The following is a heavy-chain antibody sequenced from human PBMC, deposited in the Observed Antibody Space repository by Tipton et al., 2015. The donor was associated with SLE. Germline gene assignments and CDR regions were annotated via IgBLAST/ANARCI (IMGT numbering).Heavy chain of an antibody. CDR1: GFTFSDYY. Sequence: SLRLSCAASGFTFSDYYMSWVRQAPGKGLEWVAVISYDGSNKYYADSVKGRFTISRDNAKNSLYLQMNSLRAEDTAVYYCARRAVAGTPYYFDYWGQGTLVTVSS. CDR2: ISYDGSNK. V-gene: IGHV3-30*03. J-gene: IGHJ4*02. D-gene: IGHD6-19*01. CDR3: ARRAVAGTPYYFDY.